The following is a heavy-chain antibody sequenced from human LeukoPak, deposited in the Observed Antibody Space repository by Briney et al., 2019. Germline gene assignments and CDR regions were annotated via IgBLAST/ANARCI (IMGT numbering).Heavy chain of an antibody. Sequence: GGSLRLSCAASGFTFSNAWMSWVRQAPGKGQEWVGRIKSKTDGGTTDYAAPVKGRFTISRDDSKNTLYLQMNSLKTEDTAVYYCTTAYYDSSGYYYFDYWGQGTLVTVSS. J-gene: IGHJ4*02. CDR3: TTAYYDSSGYYYFDY. V-gene: IGHV3-15*01. CDR1: GFTFSNAW. D-gene: IGHD3-22*01. CDR2: IKSKTDGGTT.